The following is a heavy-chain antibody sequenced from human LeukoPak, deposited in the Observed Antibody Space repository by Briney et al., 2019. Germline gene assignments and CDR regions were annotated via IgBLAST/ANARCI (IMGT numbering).Heavy chain of an antibody. CDR1: GFIFSNYN. CDR2: ISSSSSFI. Sequence: GGSLRLSCAASGFIFSNYNINWVRQAPGKGLEWVSSISSSSSFIYYADSVKGRFTISRDNAKNSLYLQMSSLRAEDTAVYYCARDLAYSGYIEYWGQGTLLTVSS. D-gene: IGHD5-12*01. CDR3: ARDLAYSGYIEY. V-gene: IGHV3-21*01. J-gene: IGHJ4*02.